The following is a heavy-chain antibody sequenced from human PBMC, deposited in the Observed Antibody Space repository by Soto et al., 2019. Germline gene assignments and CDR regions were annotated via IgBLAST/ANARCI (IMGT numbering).Heavy chain of an antibody. CDR3: ATLGDYYYMDV. CDR1: GFTVSSNY. J-gene: IGHJ6*03. CDR2: IYSGGST. Sequence: GGSLRLSCAASGFTVSSNYMSWVRQAPGKGLEWVSVIYSGGSTYYADSVKGRFTISRDNSKNTLYLQMNSLRAEDTAVYYCATLGDYYYMDVWGKGTTVTVSS. V-gene: IGHV3-66*01.